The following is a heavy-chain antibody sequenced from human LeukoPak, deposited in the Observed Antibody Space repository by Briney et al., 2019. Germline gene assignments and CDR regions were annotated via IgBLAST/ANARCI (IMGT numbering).Heavy chain of an antibody. V-gene: IGHV4-39*01. Sequence: PSETLSPTCTVSGGSISTSSYYWSWIRQSPWKGLEWIGSIFYTGTTYYNLSLKSRLTMSVDTSKNQFFLKLNSVTAADTTVYYCARHFRREVLIGSAFDIWGQGTMVTVSS. CDR2: IFYTGTT. J-gene: IGHJ3*02. CDR1: GGSISTSSYY. D-gene: IGHD3-22*01. CDR3: ARHFRREVLIGSAFDI.